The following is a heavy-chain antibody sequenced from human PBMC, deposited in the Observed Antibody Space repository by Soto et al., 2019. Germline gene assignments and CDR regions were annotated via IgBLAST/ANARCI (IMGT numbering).Heavy chain of an antibody. CDR1: GFIFNNYW. CDR2: IKPDGSEK. D-gene: IGHD5-12*01. Sequence: EVQLVESGGGLVQPGGSLRLSCAASGFIFNNYWMSWVRQAPGKGLEWVANIKPDGSEKNYVDSVKGRFTISRDNAKNSLDLKMNSLTAADTAVYYCASVAIWGQGTLVTVSS. V-gene: IGHV3-7*01. CDR3: ASVAI. J-gene: IGHJ4*02.